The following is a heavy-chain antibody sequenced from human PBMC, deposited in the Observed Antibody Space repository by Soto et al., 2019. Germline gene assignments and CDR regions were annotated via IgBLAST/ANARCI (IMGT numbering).Heavy chain of an antibody. J-gene: IGHJ6*02. Sequence: ASVRVSDMASRYTDTGCYMHLVRQAPGQGLEWMGWINPNSGGTNYAQKFQGWVTMTRDTSISTAYMELSRLRSDDTAVYYCARARYCISTSCYSHYYYGMDVWGQGTTVTVSS. V-gene: IGHV1-2*04. CDR3: ARARYCISTSCYSHYYYGMDV. CDR2: INPNSGGT. CDR1: RYTDTGCY. D-gene: IGHD2-2*01.